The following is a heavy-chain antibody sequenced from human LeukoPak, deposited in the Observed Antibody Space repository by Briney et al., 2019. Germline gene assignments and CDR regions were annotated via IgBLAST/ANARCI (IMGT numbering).Heavy chain of an antibody. CDR3: ARAIAAAGDF. D-gene: IGHD6-13*01. V-gene: IGHV1-2*06. J-gene: IGHJ4*02. CDR2: INPNSGGT. Sequence: ASVKVSCKASGYTSTGYYMHRVRQAPGQGLEWMGRINPNSGGTNSAQKFQGRVTMTRDTSINTAYMELNRLRSDDTAVYYCARAIAAAGDFWGQGTLVTVSS. CDR1: GYTSTGYY.